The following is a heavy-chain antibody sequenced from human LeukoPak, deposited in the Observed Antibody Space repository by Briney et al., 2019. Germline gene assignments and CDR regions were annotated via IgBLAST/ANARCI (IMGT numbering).Heavy chain of an antibody. D-gene: IGHD5-18*01. CDR2: KYYSGST. Sequence: SETLSLTCDVSGASINTCCYYWTWIRQPPGKGLEWIGYKYYSGSTRYNSSLRSRLTISLDSSKNQFSLRLTSVTAADTAVYYCARGRSYGFDFDSWGPGTLVIVSS. CDR3: ARGRSYGFDFDS. J-gene: IGHJ4*02. CDR1: GASINTCCYY. V-gene: IGHV4-61*01.